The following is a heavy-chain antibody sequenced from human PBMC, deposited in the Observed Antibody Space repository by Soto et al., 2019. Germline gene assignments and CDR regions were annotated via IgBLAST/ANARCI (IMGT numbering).Heavy chain of an antibody. CDR1: GFTFSSYG. Sequence: GGSLRLSCAASGFTFSSYGTNWVRQAPGKGLEWVSYIGIGSSTTYYADSVKGRFTISRDNAKNSLYLQMNSLRAEDTAVYYCARDQLYYNDISGRPLNAFDVWGQGTMVTVSS. CDR3: ARDQLYYNDISGRPLNAFDV. V-gene: IGHV3-48*01. D-gene: IGHD3-22*01. J-gene: IGHJ3*01. CDR2: IGIGSSTT.